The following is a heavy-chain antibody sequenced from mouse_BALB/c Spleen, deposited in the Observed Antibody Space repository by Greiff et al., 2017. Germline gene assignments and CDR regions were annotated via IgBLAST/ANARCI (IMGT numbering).Heavy chain of an antibody. J-gene: IGHJ2*01. CDR2: INPSNGRT. CDR3: ARRIISFDY. Sequence: VQLQQPGAELVKPGASVKLSCKASGYTFTSYWIHWVKQRPGQGLEWIGEINPSNGRTNYNEKFKSKATLTVDKSSSTAYMQLSSLTSEDSAVYYCARRIISFDYWGQGTTLTVSS. V-gene: IGHV1S81*02. CDR1: GYTFTSYW. D-gene: IGHD2-4*01.